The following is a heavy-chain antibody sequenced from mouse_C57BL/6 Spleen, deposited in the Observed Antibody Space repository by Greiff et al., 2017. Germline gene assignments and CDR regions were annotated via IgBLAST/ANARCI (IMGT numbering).Heavy chain of an antibody. V-gene: IGHV1-69*01. Sequence: VQLQQSGAELVMPGASVKLSCKASGYTFTSYWMHWVKQRPGQGLEWIGEIDPSDSYTNYNQKFKGKSTLTVDKSSSTAYMQLSSLTSEDSAVYYCARGDSSGYVGFAYWGQGTLVTVSA. D-gene: IGHD3-2*02. J-gene: IGHJ3*01. CDR1: GYTFTSYW. CDR3: ARGDSSGYVGFAY. CDR2: IDPSDSYT.